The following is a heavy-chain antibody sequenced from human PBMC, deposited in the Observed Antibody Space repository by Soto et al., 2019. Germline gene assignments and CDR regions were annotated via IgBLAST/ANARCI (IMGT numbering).Heavy chain of an antibody. CDR3: VKGNEFYDSPTDTLKLDC. D-gene: IGHD3-9*01. CDR1: GFTFSAYA. V-gene: IGHV3-23*01. CDR2: ISGSGSLT. Sequence: GGSLRLSCAASGFTFSAYAMGWVRQAPGKGLEWVSSISGSGSLTWYADSVKGRFTMSRDNSQSSLYLQMSSLRIEDTAVYYCVKGNEFYDSPTDTLKLDCWGQGTLVTVSS. J-gene: IGHJ4*02.